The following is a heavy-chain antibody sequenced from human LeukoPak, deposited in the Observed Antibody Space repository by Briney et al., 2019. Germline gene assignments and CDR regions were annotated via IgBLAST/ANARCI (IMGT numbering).Heavy chain of an antibody. CDR3: ARVEVGATYYYYYYMDV. CDR2: INHSGST. D-gene: IGHD1-26*01. CDR1: GGSFSGYY. V-gene: IGHV4-34*01. Sequence: SETLSLTCAVYGGSFSGYYWSWIRQPPGKGLEWIGEINHSGSTNYNPSLKSRVTISVDTSKNQFSLKLSSVTAADTAVYYCARVEVGATYYYYYYMDVWGKGTTVTVSS. J-gene: IGHJ6*03.